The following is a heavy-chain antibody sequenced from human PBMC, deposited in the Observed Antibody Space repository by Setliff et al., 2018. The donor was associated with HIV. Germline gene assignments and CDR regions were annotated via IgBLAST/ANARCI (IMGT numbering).Heavy chain of an antibody. CDR3: AKMVGGSRSSGSCYFDY. CDR2: ISGSGTTT. J-gene: IGHJ4*02. D-gene: IGHD2-15*01. V-gene: IGHV3-23*01. CDR1: GFTFSTYA. Sequence: GGSLRLSCAASGFTFSTYAMSWVRQAPGKGLEWVSVISGSGTTTYYADSVKGRFTISRDNSKDTVYLQMNSLKAEDTAIYYCAKMVGGSRSSGSCYFDYWGQGTLVTVSS.